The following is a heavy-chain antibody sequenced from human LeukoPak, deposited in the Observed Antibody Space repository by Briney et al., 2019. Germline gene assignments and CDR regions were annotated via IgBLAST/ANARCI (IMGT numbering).Heavy chain of an antibody. CDR1: GGSISSSSYY. Sequence: SETLSLTCTVSGGSISSSSYYWGWIRQPPGKGLEWTGSIYYSGSTYYNPSLKSRVTISVDTSKNQFSLKLSSVTAADTAVYYCARGGGAQWLFRIGKNWFDPWGQGTLVTVSS. D-gene: IGHD3-22*01. CDR3: ARGGGAQWLFRIGKNWFDP. CDR2: IYYSGST. J-gene: IGHJ5*02. V-gene: IGHV4-39*01.